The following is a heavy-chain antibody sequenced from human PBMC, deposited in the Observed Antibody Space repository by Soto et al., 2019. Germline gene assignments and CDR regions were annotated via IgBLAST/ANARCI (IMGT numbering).Heavy chain of an antibody. CDR2: IYYSGST. D-gene: IGHD3-10*01. J-gene: IGHJ4*02. CDR1: GGSISSSSYY. CDR3: ARQRGLLWFGELLSDFDY. Sequence: SETLSLTCTVSGGSISSSSYYWGWIRQPPGKGLEWIGSIYYSGSTYYNPSLKSRVTISVDTSKNQFSLKLSSVTAADTAVYYCARQRGLLWFGELLSDFDYWGQGTLVTVSS. V-gene: IGHV4-39*01.